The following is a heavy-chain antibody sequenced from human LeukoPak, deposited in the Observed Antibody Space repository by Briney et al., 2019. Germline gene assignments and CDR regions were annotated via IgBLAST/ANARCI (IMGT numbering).Heavy chain of an antibody. J-gene: IGHJ5*02. CDR2: IDKKDNFYAT. V-gene: IGHV3-73*01. CDR3: TRDSGTYNWLDP. D-gene: IGHD1-26*01. Sequence: PGGSLRLSCAASGFTFSGTAIHWVRQSSGKGLEWVGHIDKKDNFYATTSAASVTGRFTISRDNYKNTAYLQMNSLKTEDTALYYCTRDSGTYNWLDPWGQGTLVTVSS. CDR1: GFTFSGTA.